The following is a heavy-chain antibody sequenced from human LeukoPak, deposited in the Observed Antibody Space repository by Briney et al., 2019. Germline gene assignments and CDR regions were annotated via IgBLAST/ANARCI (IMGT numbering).Heavy chain of an antibody. Sequence: PGGSLRLSCAASGFTFSSYAMHWVRQAPGKGLEWVAAISYDGSNKYYADSVKGRFTISRDNSKNTLYLQMNSLRAEDTAVYYCAREKIVVVPAAYFDYWGQGTLVTVSS. CDR3: AREKIVVVPAAYFDY. CDR2: ISYDGSNK. V-gene: IGHV3-30*04. CDR1: GFTFSSYA. J-gene: IGHJ4*02. D-gene: IGHD2-2*01.